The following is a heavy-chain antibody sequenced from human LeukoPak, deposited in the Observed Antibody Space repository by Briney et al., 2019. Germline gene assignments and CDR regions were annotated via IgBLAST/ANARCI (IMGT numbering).Heavy chain of an antibody. CDR1: GYSFTSYW. CDR2: IYPGDSDT. CDR3: ARTRPSYSYGYPYYFDY. J-gene: IGHJ4*02. D-gene: IGHD5-18*01. Sequence: GESLKISCKGSGYSFTSYWIGWVRQMPGKGPEWMGIIYPGDSDTRYSPSSQGQVFISADKSINTAYVQWSSLKASDTAMYYCARTRPSYSYGYPYYFDYWGQGTLVTVSS. V-gene: IGHV5-51*06.